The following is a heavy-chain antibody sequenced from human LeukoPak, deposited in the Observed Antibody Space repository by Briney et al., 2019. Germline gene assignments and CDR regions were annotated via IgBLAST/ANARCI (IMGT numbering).Heavy chain of an antibody. CDR3: ARESGSLGYDYYYYYGMDV. CDR2: IIPILGIA. D-gene: IGHD5-12*01. V-gene: IGHV1-69*04. J-gene: IGHJ6*02. CDR1: GGTFSSYA. Sequence: SVKVSCKASGGTFSSYAISWVRQAPGQGLEWMGRIIPILGIANYAQKFQGRATITADKSTSTAYMELSSLRPEDTAVYYCARESGSLGYDYYYYYGMDVWGQGTTVTVSS.